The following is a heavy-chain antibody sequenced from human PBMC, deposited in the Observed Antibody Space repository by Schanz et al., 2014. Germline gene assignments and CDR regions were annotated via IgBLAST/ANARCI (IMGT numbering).Heavy chain of an antibody. CDR1: GFTFSNHA. Sequence: EVHLLESGGGLVQPGGSLRLSCAASGFTFSNHALSWVPQAPGKGLEWVSGIGGSGDSTHYADSVKGRFIISRDNSKNTLYLQVNSLRAEDTAVYYCAKHVRSLTGNDYWGQGTLVTVSS. V-gene: IGHV3-23*01. CDR2: IGGSGDST. D-gene: IGHD3-9*01. J-gene: IGHJ4*02. CDR3: AKHVRSLTGNDY.